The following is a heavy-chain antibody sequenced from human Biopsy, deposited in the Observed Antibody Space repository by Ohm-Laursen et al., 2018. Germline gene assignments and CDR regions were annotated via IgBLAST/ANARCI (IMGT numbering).Heavy chain of an antibody. D-gene: IGHD2-15*01. V-gene: IGHV1-2*02. Sequence: ASVKVSCKASGYTFSLYHIHWVRQAPGQGLEWMGWIDPDGGRTSFGQNFQGRVTMTSDTSTSTAYLELTRLRSDDTAVYYCARDPYCSGGNCYSPLDHWGQGTLVTVSA. J-gene: IGHJ4*02. CDR1: GYTFSLYH. CDR2: IDPDGGRT. CDR3: ARDPYCSGGNCYSPLDH.